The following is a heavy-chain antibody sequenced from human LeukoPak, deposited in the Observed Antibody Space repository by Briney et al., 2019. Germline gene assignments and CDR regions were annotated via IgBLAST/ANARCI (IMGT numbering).Heavy chain of an antibody. CDR2: INPNSGGT. D-gene: IGHD6-13*01. CDR1: GYTFTGYY. Sequence: GASVKVSCKASGYTFTGYYMHWVRQAPGQGLEWMGWINPNSGGTSYAQKFQGRVTMTRDTSISTAYMELSRLRSDDTAVYYCARDSIAAAGHDYWGQGTLVTVSS. J-gene: IGHJ4*02. CDR3: ARDSIAAAGHDY. V-gene: IGHV1-2*02.